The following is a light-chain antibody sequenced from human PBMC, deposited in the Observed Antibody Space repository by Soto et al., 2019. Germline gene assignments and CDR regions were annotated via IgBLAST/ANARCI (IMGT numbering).Light chain of an antibody. V-gene: IGLV2-14*03. CDR3: TSYSSRSTLV. CDR1: SSDVGGYKY. Sequence: QSALTQPASVSGSPGQWITIPCTGSSSDVGGYKYVSWYQQHPGKAPKLIIYEVNDRPSGVSNRFSGSKSGNTASLTISGLQAEDEADYYCTSYSSRSTLVFGGGTKLTVL. J-gene: IGLJ2*01. CDR2: EVN.